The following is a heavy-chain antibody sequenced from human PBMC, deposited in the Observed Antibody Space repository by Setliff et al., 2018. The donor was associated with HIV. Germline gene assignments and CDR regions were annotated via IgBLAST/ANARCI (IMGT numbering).Heavy chain of an antibody. Sequence: SETLSLTCAVYGGSLSGYYWTWIRQPPGKGLEWIGEINHSGSTNYNPSLKSRVTISVATSKNQFSLKLNSVTTADTAVYYCARYRRDGVDAFDIWGQGTMVTVSS. D-gene: IGHD3-16*01. J-gene: IGHJ3*02. CDR3: ARYRRDGVDAFDI. V-gene: IGHV4-34*01. CDR2: INHSGST. CDR1: GGSLSGYY.